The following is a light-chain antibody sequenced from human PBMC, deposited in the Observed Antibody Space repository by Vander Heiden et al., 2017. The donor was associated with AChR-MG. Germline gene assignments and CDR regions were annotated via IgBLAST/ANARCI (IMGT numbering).Light chain of an antibody. Sequence: QSVLTQPPSASGTPGQRVTISCPGSSSNIGSNTVNWYQQLPGTAPKLLIYSNNQRPSGVPDRFSGSKSGTSASLAISGLQSEDEADYYCAAWDDSLNGPGVFGGGTKLTVL. CDR1: SSNIGSNT. V-gene: IGLV1-44*01. CDR2: SNN. J-gene: IGLJ3*02. CDR3: AAWDDSLNGPGV.